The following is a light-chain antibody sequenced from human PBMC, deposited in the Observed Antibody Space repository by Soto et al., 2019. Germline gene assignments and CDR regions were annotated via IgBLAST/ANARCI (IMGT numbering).Light chain of an antibody. V-gene: IGLV1-44*01. CDR2: SNN. CDR1: SSNIGSNT. CDR3: AVWDDSLNGYV. J-gene: IGLJ1*01. Sequence: QSVLNQPPSASGTPGQRVTISCSGSSSNIGSNTVNWYQQLPGTAPKLLIYSNNQRPSGVPDRFSGSKSGTSASLAISGLQSEDEADYYCAVWDDSLNGYVFGTGTKVTVL.